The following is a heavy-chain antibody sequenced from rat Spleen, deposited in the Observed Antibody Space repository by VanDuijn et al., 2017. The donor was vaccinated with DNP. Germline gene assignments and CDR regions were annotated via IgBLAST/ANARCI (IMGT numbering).Heavy chain of an antibody. V-gene: IGHV5S10*01. D-gene: IGHD3-4*01. CDR1: GFTFSNYD. J-gene: IGHJ2*01. CDR2: INLDGSRT. Sequence: EVQLVESGGGLVQPGRSLKLSCAASGFTFSNYDMAWVRQAPTKGLEWVATINLDGSRTYCRDSVKGRFTISRDNPKSTLNLQMDSLRSEDTATYFCARIDDNPFDYWGQGVMVTVSS. CDR3: ARIDDNPFDY.